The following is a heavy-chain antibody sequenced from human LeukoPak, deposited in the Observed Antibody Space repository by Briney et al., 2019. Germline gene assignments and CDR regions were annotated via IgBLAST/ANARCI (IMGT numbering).Heavy chain of an antibody. J-gene: IGHJ4*02. CDR2: ISGSGDST. D-gene: IGHD3-10*01. CDR3: AKGTWFGDYPVPFDS. Sequence: PGGSLRLSCAASGSTFSSYAMGWVRQAPGKGLEWVSAISGSGDSTYYADSVKGRFTISRDNSKNTLFLQMNSLRAEDAAVYYCAKGTWFGDYPVPFDSWGQGTLVAVSS. V-gene: IGHV3-23*01. CDR1: GSTFSSYA.